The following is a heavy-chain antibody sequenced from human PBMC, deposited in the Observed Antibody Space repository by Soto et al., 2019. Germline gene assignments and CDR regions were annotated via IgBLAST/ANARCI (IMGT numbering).Heavy chain of an antibody. V-gene: IGHV1-24*01. CDR1: GYTLNEVA. J-gene: IGHJ5*02. CDR3: TTYHGDYNFDH. Sequence: QVPLVQSGAEVKKPGASVKVSCKVSGYTLNEVAMHWVRQAPGKGLEWLGGFDPDEAETIYAQHFQGRVTMTEDTSTDTVYMELSNLRSEDTALYFCTTYHGDYNFDHWGQGTLVTVSS. D-gene: IGHD4-17*01. CDR2: FDPDEAET.